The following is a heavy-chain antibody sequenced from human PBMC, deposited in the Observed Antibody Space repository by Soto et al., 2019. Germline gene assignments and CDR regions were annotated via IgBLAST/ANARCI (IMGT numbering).Heavy chain of an antibody. CDR3: VTDISSIWSGSDY. CDR2: ISWNSGSI. J-gene: IGHJ4*02. D-gene: IGHD3-3*01. V-gene: IGHV3-9*01. CDR1: GFTFYDYA. Sequence: EVQLVESGGGLVQPGRSLRLSCAASGFTFYDYAMHWVRQAPGKGLEWVSGISWNSGSIGYADSVKGRFTISRDNAKNSLYLQMNSLRAEDTALYYCVTDISSIWSGSDYWGQGNLVTDSS.